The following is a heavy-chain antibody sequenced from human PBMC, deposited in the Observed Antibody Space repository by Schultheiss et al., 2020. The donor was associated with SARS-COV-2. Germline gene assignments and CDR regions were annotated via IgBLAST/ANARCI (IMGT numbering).Heavy chain of an antibody. CDR3: AKESSSGWYLDY. V-gene: IGHV3-33*06. D-gene: IGHD6-19*01. J-gene: IGHJ4*02. Sequence: GGSLRLSCAASGFTFSSYAMHWVRQAPGKGLEWVAVIWYDGSNKYYADSVKGRFTISRDNSKNTLYLQMNSLRAEDTAVYYCAKESSSGWYLDYWGQGTLVTVSS. CDR1: GFTFSSYA. CDR2: IWYDGSNK.